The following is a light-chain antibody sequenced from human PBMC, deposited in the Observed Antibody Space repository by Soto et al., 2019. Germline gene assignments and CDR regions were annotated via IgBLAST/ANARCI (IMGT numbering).Light chain of an antibody. CDR1: QSISSY. CDR3: QQIYSTPRV. CDR2: AAS. Sequence: DIQMTQSPSSLSASVGDRVTITCRASQSISSYLNWYQQKPGKAPKLLIYAASSLQSGVPSRFSGSGSGTEFTLTISSLQPEDFAAYYCQQIYSTPRVFGQGTKLEIK. V-gene: IGKV1-39*01. J-gene: IGKJ2*01.